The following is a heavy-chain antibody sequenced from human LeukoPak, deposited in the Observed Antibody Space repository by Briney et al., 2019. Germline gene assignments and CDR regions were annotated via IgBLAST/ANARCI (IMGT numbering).Heavy chain of an antibody. J-gene: IGHJ4*02. CDR2: TYPVNSGT. CDR3: ARSSSSWYSGSDY. Sequence: GESLKISCKASGYSFSSYWIGWVRQMPGKGLEWMGITYPVNSGTRYSPSFQGQVTISADKSISTAYLQWSSLKASDTAMYYCARSSSSWYSGSDYWGQGTLVTVSS. D-gene: IGHD6-13*01. CDR1: GYSFSSYW. V-gene: IGHV5-51*01.